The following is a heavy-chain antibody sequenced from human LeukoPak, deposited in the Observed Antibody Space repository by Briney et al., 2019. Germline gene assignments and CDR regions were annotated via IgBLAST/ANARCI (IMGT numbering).Heavy chain of an antibody. CDR2: IHHSGGT. D-gene: IGHD3-22*01. V-gene: IGHV4-34*01. CDR3: VRNGYDSSGYHFSSDS. CDR1: DGSFSDYN. J-gene: IGHJ4*02. Sequence: PSETLSLTCAVYDGSFSDYNWSWIRQSPGKGLQWIGEIHHSGGTNYSPSLKSRVTLSVDTSKNQLSLKPSSVTAADTAVYYCVRNGYDSSGYHFSSDSRGRGTLVTVSS.